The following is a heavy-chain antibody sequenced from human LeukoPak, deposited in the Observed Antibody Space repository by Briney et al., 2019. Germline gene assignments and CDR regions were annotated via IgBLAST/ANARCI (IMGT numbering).Heavy chain of an antibody. CDR1: GYTFTGYY. J-gene: IGHJ4*02. D-gene: IGHD2-2*01. V-gene: IGHV1-2*02. CDR3: ARDFYVKSDIVVEL. Sequence: ASVKVSCKASGYTFTGYYMHWVRQAPGQGLEWMGWINPNSGGTNYAQKFQGRVTMTRDTSISTVYMELSRLRSDDTAVYYCARDFYVKSDIVVELWGQGTLVTVSS. CDR2: INPNSGGT.